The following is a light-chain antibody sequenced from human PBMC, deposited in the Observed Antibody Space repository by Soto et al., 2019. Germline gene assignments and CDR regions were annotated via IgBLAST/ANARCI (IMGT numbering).Light chain of an antibody. J-gene: IGKJ2*03. CDR3: QQYSSYYS. Sequence: DIQMTQSPSTLYASVGDRVTITCRARESISSWLAWYQQKPGKAPKLLIYKASSLESGVPSRFSGSGSGTEFTLTISSLQPDDFATYYCQQYSSYYSFGQGTKLEIK. V-gene: IGKV1-5*03. CDR1: ESISSW. CDR2: KAS.